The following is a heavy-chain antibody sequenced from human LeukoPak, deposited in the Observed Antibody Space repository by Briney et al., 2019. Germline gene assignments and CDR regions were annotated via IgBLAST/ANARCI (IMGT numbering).Heavy chain of an antibody. D-gene: IGHD3-22*01. V-gene: IGHV3-23*01. J-gene: IGHJ4*02. CDR2: ISGSGGST. CDR1: GFTFSSYA. Sequence: SGGSLRLSCAASGFTFSSYAMGWVRQAPGKGLEWVSAISGSGGSTYYADSVKGRFTISRDNSKNTLYLQMNSLRAEDTAVYYCAKAPSGYYYTIDYWGQGSLVTVST. CDR3: AKAPSGYYYTIDY.